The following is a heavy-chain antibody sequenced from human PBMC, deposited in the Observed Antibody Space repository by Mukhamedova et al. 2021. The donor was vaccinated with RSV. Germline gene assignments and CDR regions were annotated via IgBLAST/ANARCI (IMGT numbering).Heavy chain of an antibody. Sequence: SMNWVRQAPGKGLEWVSSISSSSSYIYYADSVKGRFTISRDNAKNSLYLQMNSLRAEDTAVYYCARVPYDYVWGSYRSYFDYWRQ. CDR1: S. J-gene: IGHJ4*02. CDR2: ISSSSSYI. CDR3: ARVPYDYVWGSYRSYFDY. V-gene: IGHV3-21*01. D-gene: IGHD3-16*02.